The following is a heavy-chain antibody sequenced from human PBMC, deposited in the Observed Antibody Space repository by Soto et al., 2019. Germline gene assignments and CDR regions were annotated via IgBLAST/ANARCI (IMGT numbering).Heavy chain of an antibody. CDR3: ANLQGITMVRGVDY. CDR1: GFTFSSYG. CDR2: ISYDGSNK. Sequence: GESLKISCAASGFTFSSYGMHWVRQAPGKGLEWVAVISYDGSNKYYADSVKGRFTISRDNSKNTLYLQMNSLRAEDTAVYYCANLQGITMVRGVDYWGQGTLVTVSS. D-gene: IGHD3-10*01. J-gene: IGHJ4*02. V-gene: IGHV3-30*18.